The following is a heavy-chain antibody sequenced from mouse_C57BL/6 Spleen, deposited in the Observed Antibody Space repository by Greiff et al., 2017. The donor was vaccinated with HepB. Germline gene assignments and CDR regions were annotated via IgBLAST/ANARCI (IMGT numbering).Heavy chain of an antibody. CDR2: IYPGDGDT. CDR1: GYAFSSSW. J-gene: IGHJ4*01. D-gene: IGHD4-1*01. CDR3: ARRTGYYAMEY. V-gene: IGHV1-82*01. Sequence: VQLQQSGPELVKPGASVKISCKASGYAFSSSWMNWVKQRPGKGLEWIGRIYPGDGDTNYNAKFKGKATLTADKSSSTAYMQLSSLTSEDSAVYFCARRTGYYAMEYWGKGTSVTVSS.